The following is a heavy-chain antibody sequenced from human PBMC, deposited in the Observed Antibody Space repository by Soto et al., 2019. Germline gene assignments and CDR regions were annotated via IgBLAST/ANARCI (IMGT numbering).Heavy chain of an antibody. V-gene: IGHV3-23*01. J-gene: IGHJ4*02. D-gene: IGHD4-17*01. CDR1: GFTFSSYA. CDR3: AKEFYGFIQAYFDY. CDR2: ISDSGGST. Sequence: VGSLRLSCAASGFTFSSYAMSWVRQAPGKGLEWVSSISDSGGSTYYADSVKGRFTISRDNSKNTLFLQMNSLRAEDTAVYYCAKEFYGFIQAYFDYWGQGTLVTVSS.